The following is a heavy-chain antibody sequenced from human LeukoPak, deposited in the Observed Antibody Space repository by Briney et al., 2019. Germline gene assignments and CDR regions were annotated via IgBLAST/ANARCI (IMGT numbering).Heavy chain of an antibody. CDR3: ARQLYSSSPDY. D-gene: IGHD6-6*01. Sequence: GESLKISCKGSGYTFTNSRIAWVRQMPGKGLEWMGIIYPGDSDIRYSPSFQGQVTISADKSISTAYLRWSSLKASDTAMYYCARQLYSSSPDYWGQGTLVTVSS. CDR2: IYPGDSDI. V-gene: IGHV5-51*01. CDR1: GYTFTNSR. J-gene: IGHJ4*02.